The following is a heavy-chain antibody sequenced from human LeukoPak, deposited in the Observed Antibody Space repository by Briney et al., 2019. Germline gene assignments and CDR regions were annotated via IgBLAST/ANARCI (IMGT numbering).Heavy chain of an antibody. J-gene: IGHJ6*02. CDR3: ARGSRTVDGMDV. CDR1: GDSISSYY. CDR2: IYYSGST. D-gene: IGHD4-17*01. Sequence: PSETLSLTCTVSGDSISSYYWSWIRQPPGKGLEWIGYIYYSGSTNYNPSLKSRAIISLDTSKNQFSLKLSSVTAADTAVYYCARGSRTVDGMDVLGQGTTVTVSS. V-gene: IGHV4-59*01.